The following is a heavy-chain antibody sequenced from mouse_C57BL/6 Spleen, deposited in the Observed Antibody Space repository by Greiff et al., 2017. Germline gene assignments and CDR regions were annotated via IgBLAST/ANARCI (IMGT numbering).Heavy chain of an antibody. Sequence: EVKLVESGGGLVKPGGSLKLSCAASGFTFSDYGMHWVRQAPEKGLEWVAYISSGSSTIYYADPVKGRFTISRDNAKNTLFLHMTSLRSEDTAMYYCASLYYDYLYAMDYWGQGTSVTVSS. CDR3: ASLYYDYLYAMDY. J-gene: IGHJ4*01. V-gene: IGHV5-17*01. CDR2: ISSGSSTI. CDR1: GFTFSDYG. D-gene: IGHD2-4*01.